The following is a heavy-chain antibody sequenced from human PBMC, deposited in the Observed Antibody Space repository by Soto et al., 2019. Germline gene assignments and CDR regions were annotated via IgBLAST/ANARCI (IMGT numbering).Heavy chain of an antibody. CDR2: INHSGST. V-gene: IGHV4-34*01. CDR1: GGSFSGYY. Sequence: SETLSLTCAVYGGSFSGYYWSWIRQSPGKGLEWIGEINHSGSTNYNPSLKSRVTISVDTSKNQFSLKLSSVTAADTAVYYCAKGGSGSYSNAFDIWGQGTMVTVSS. CDR3: AKGGSGSYSNAFDI. D-gene: IGHD3-10*01. J-gene: IGHJ3*02.